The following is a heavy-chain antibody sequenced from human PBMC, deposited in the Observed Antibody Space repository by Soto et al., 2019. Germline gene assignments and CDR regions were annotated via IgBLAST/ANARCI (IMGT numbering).Heavy chain of an antibody. Sequence: EVQLVESGGGLVKPGGSLRLSCAASGFSFRNAWMSWVRQAPGKGLEWVGRIKSKTDGGTTDYAAPVKGRFTISRDNSTNTLYLQMNSLKTEDTAVYYCRLDYFYYGMDVWGQGTTVTVSS. J-gene: IGHJ6*02. CDR3: RLDYFYYGMDV. V-gene: IGHV3-15*01. CDR1: GFSFRNAW. CDR2: IKSKTDGGTT.